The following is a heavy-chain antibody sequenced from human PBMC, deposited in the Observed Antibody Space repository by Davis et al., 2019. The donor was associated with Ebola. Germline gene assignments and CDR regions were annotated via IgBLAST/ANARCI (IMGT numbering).Heavy chain of an antibody. CDR2: IKPDGSEK. J-gene: IGHJ6*02. CDR1: GFTFSIYW. V-gene: IGHV3-7*03. CDR3: ARGRRLDV. Sequence: GESLKISCAASGFTFSIYWMTWVRQAPGKGLEWVASIKPDGSEKYYVDSVKGRFTISRDNAKNSLYLQMNSLRAEDTAIYYCARGRRLDVWGQGTTVTVSS.